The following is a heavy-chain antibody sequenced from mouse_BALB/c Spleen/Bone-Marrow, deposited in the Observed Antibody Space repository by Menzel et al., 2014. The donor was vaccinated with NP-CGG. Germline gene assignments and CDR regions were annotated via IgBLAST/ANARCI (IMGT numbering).Heavy chain of an antibody. CDR2: ISSGGGYT. Sequence: EVKLMESGGDLVKPGGALKLSCAASGFTFSTYGISWVRQTPDKRLEWVATISSGGGYTYYPDSVKGRFTISRDNANNTLYLQMSSLKSEDTAMYYCTRQRNWDNYAMDYRGQGTSVTVSS. CDR1: GFTFSTYG. CDR3: TRQRNWDNYAMDY. J-gene: IGHJ4*01. V-gene: IGHV5-6*01. D-gene: IGHD4-1*01.